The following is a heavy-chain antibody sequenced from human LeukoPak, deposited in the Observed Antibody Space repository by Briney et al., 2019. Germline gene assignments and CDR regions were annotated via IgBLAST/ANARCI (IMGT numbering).Heavy chain of an antibody. CDR3: ARGGMVYGGGAFDI. CDR2: IYTSGST. Sequence: PSETLSLTCTVSGGSISSGSYYWSWIRQPAGKGLEWIGRIYTSGSTNYNPSLKSRVTISVDTSKNQFSLKLSSVTAADTAVYYCARGGMVYGGGAFDIWGQGTMVTVSS. CDR1: GGSISSGSYY. D-gene: IGHD2-8*01. V-gene: IGHV4-61*02. J-gene: IGHJ3*02.